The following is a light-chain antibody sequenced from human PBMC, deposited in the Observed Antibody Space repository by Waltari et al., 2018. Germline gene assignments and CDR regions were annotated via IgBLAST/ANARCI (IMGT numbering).Light chain of an antibody. Sequence: DIQLTQSPSFLSASVGDGVSITCRASQGISSYLAWYQQRPGKAPKLLVYAASTLRSGVPSRFSGSGSGAEFTLTISSLQPEDFATYYCQQLITYPFTFGPGTKVDIK. V-gene: IGKV1-9*01. J-gene: IGKJ3*01. CDR2: AAS. CDR3: QQLITYPFT. CDR1: QGISSY.